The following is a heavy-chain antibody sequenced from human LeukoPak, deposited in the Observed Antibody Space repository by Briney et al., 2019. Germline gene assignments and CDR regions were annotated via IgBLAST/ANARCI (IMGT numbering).Heavy chain of an antibody. CDR3: ARAAYSSTWYSRYFDL. V-gene: IGHV3-30*04. D-gene: IGHD6-13*01. CDR2: ISYDGSNK. Sequence: GGSLRLSCAASGFTFSSYAMHWVRQAPGKGLEWVAVISYDGSNKYYADSVKGRFTISRDNSKNMLSLQMNSLRDEDTAVYYCARAAYSSTWYSRYFDLWGRGTLVTVSS. CDR1: GFTFSSYA. J-gene: IGHJ2*01.